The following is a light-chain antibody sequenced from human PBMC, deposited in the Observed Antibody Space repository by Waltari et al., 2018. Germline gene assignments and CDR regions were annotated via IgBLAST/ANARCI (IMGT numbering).Light chain of an antibody. J-gene: IGKJ2*01. Sequence: EIVLTQSPATLSLSPGERATLSCRASQSVSSYLAWYQQKPGPAPRLLIYDASTRATGIPARFSGSGSGTDFTLTISSLEPEDFAVYYCQQRSNWPTFGQGTKLEIK. CDR2: DAS. CDR1: QSVSSY. V-gene: IGKV3-11*01. CDR3: QQRSNWPT.